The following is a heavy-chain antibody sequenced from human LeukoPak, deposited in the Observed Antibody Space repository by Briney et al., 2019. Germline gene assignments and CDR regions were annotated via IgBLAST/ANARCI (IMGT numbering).Heavy chain of an antibody. Sequence: SGTLSLTCAVSGGSISSRNWWSWVRQPPGKGLEWIGEIYHSGSTNYNPSLKTRVTISVDKSKNQFSLKLSSVTAADTAMYYCARVKRKYQLLKPLHETPSHYFDYWGQGTLVTASS. J-gene: IGHJ4*02. CDR1: GGSISSRNW. V-gene: IGHV4-4*02. CDR3: ARVKRKYQLLKPLHETPSHYFDY. CDR2: IYHSGST. D-gene: IGHD2-2*01.